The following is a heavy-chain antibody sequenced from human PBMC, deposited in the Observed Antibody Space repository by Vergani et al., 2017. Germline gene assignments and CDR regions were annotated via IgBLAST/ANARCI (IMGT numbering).Heavy chain of an antibody. CDR2: VYPSGTT. Sequence: QVQLHESGPGLVKPSETLSLICSVSGVSMQSGSFYWTWIRQPTEMRLEWMGRVYPSGTTNYNPSINGRVTIFVAKSKILLSLGLNSVTAADTAVYYCARGETRTDWFDPWGQGTLVTVSS. V-gene: IGHV4-61*02. CDR1: GVSMQSGSFY. J-gene: IGHJ5*02. D-gene: IGHD3/OR15-3a*01. CDR3: ARGETRTDWFDP.